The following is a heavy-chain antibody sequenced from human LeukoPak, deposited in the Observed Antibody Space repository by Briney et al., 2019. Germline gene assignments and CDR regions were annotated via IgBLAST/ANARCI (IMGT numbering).Heavy chain of an antibody. CDR1: GGSISSHY. J-gene: IGHJ4*02. V-gene: IGHV4-59*11. CDR3: ARAHSSSWYMDY. D-gene: IGHD6-13*01. Sequence: PSETLPLTCTVSGGSISSHYWSWIRQPPGKGPEWIGYIYYSGSTNYNPSLKSRVTISVDTSENQLSLKLSSVTAADTAVYYCARAHSSSWYMDYWGQGTLVTVSS. CDR2: IYYSGST.